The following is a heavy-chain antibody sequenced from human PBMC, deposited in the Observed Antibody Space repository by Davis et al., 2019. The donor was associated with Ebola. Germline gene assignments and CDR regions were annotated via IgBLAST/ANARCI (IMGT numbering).Heavy chain of an antibody. J-gene: IGHJ6*02. V-gene: IGHV3-64*01. Sequence: GESLKISCAASGFTFSNYAMHWVRQAPGKGLEHVSGISNNGLSTFYGNSVRGRFTISRDNSKNTLYLQLGSLRPEDTAVYYCARDPTVSKFYYYGMDIWGQGTTVTLSS. CDR1: GFTFSNYA. D-gene: IGHD4-11*01. CDR3: ARDPTVSKFYYYGMDI. CDR2: ISNNGLST.